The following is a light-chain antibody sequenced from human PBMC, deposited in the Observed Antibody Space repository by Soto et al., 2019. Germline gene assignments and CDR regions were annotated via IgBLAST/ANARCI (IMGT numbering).Light chain of an antibody. CDR2: AYT. CDR1: NSNIGAGYD. V-gene: IGLV1-40*01. Sequence: QSVLTQPPSVTGAPGQRVTISCTGTNSNIGAGYDVHWYQQFPGKAPKLLISAYTNRPSGIPDRFSGSKSGTSASLAITGLQAEDEADFYCCSYAGSSTVVFGGGTKLTVL. J-gene: IGLJ2*01. CDR3: CSYAGSSTVV.